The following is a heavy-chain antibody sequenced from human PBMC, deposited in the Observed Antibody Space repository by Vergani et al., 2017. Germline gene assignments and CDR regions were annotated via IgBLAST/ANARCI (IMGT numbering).Heavy chain of an antibody. J-gene: IGHJ4*02. Sequence: VQLVESGGGVVQPGTSLRLLCVAPGFTFSSATMHWVRQTPGRGLDWVAVISYDGSKQYYADSVKGRFTISRDNAKNSLFLQMNSLRAEDTAVYYCARVPSIAAADVNYWGQGTLVTVSS. D-gene: IGHD6-13*01. CDR3: ARVPSIAAADVNY. CDR2: ISYDGSKQ. V-gene: IGHV3-30-3*01. CDR1: GFTFSSAT.